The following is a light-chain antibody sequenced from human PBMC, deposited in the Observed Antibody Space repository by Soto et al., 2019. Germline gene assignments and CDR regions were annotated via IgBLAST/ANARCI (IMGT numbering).Light chain of an antibody. CDR3: QQYNSWPLT. V-gene: IGKV3-15*01. CDR2: GAS. CDR1: QSVSNN. Sequence: EIVLTPSPGTPSLSPGERATLSCRASQSVSNNYLAWYQQKPGQAPRLLIYGASTRATDIPAKFSGSGSGTEFSLTISSLQSEDFALYYCQQYNSWPLTFGGGTKVDIK. J-gene: IGKJ4*01.